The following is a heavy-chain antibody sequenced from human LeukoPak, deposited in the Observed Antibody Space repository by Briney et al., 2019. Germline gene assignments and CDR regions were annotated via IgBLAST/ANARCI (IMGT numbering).Heavy chain of an antibody. CDR1: GFTFRSSG. D-gene: IGHD1-1*01. V-gene: IGHV3-30*02. CDR3: AREQQGRRAAFDY. CDR2: IWYDGNEI. Sequence: PGGSLRLSCAASGFTFRSSGMHWVRQTPGKGLEWVAFIWYDGNEIYYADSVKGRFTISRDNSRNTLYLQTNSLRTEDTAVYYCAREQQGRRAAFDYWGQGTPVTVSS. J-gene: IGHJ4*02.